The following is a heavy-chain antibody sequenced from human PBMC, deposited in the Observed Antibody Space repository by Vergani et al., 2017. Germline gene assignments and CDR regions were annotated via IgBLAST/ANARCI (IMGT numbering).Heavy chain of an antibody. V-gene: IGHV1-69*08. CDR2: IIPILGIA. J-gene: IGHJ4*02. Sequence: QVQLVQSGAEVKKPGSSVKVSCKASGGTFSSYTISWVRQAPGQGLEWMGRIIPILGIANYAQKFQGRVTITADKSTSTAYMELSSLRSEDTAVYYCARDHYESRGYYYWGQGTLVTVSS. CDR1: GGTFSSYT. CDR3: ARDHYESRGYYY. D-gene: IGHD3-22*01.